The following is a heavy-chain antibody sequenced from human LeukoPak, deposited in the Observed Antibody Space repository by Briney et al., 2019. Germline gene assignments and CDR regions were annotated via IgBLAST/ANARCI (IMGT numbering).Heavy chain of an antibody. V-gene: IGHV4-39*01. CDR3: ARPNMVRGVIDY. D-gene: IGHD3-10*01. CDR1: GGSISSSSYY. Sequence: SETLSLTCTVSGGSISSSSYYWGWIRQPPGKGLEWIGSIYYSGSTYYNPSLKSRVTISVDTSKNQFSLKLSSVTAADTAVYYCARPNMVRGVIDYWGQGTLVTVSS. CDR2: IYYSGST. J-gene: IGHJ4*02.